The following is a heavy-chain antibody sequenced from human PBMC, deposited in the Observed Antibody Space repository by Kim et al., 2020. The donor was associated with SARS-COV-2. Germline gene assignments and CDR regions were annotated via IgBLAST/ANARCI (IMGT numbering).Heavy chain of an antibody. CDR3: AKDSRGYYDFLSGSPDNYFGGLVV. J-gene: IGHJ6*02. CDR1: GFTFDDFD. Sequence: GGSLRLSCAASGFTFDDFDMHWVRQAPGKGLEWVSGISRNGDTRGYADSVKGRFTISRDDAKNSLYLQMNRLRAEDTALYYCAKDSRGYYDFLSGSPDNYFGGLVVGGQKTTVTVS. D-gene: IGHD3-9*01. CDR2: ISRNGDTR. V-gene: IGHV3-9*01.